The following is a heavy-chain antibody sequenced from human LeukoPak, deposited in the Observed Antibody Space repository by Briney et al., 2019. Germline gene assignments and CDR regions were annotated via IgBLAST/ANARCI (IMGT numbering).Heavy chain of an antibody. J-gene: IGHJ4*02. CDR2: ISYDGSNK. CDR3: ASGDTGIDY. D-gene: IGHD1-1*01. Sequence: PGRSLRLSCAASGFTFSSYAMHWVRQAPGMGLEWVAVISYDGSNKYYADSVKGRFTISRDNSKNTLYLQMNSLRAEDTAVYYCASGDTGIDYWGQGALVTVSS. V-gene: IGHV3-30*01. CDR1: GFTFSSYA.